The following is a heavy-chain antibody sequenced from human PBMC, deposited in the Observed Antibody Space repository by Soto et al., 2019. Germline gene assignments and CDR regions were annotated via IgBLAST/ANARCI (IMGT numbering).Heavy chain of an antibody. CDR1: GFTFSDYY. D-gene: IGHD3-22*01. CDR2: ISSSSSYT. J-gene: IGHJ4*02. CDR3: ARDRVGDYDSSCYNDY. V-gene: IGHV3-11*06. Sequence: QVQLVESGGGLVKPGGSLRLSCAASGFTFSDYYMSWIRQAPGKGLEWVSYISSSSSYTNYADSVKGRFTISRDNAKNSLYLQMNSLRAEDTAVYYCARDRVGDYDSSCYNDYWGQGTLVTVSS.